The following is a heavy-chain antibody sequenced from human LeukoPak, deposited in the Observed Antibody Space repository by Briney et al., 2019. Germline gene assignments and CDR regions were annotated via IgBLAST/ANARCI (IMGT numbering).Heavy chain of an antibody. Sequence: PSETLSLTCTVSGGSISSGGYFWSWIRQHPGKGLEWIGYIYYSGSTYYNPSLKGRATISVDTSKNQFSLRLSSVTAADTAIYYCASVSYDTSLQHWGQGTLVTVSS. D-gene: IGHD3-22*01. V-gene: IGHV4-31*03. CDR2: IYYSGST. J-gene: IGHJ1*01. CDR1: GGSISSGGYF. CDR3: ASVSYDTSLQH.